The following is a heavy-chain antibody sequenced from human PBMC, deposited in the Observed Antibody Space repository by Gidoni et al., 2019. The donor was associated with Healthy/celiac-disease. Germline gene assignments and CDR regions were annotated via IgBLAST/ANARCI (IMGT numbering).Heavy chain of an antibody. CDR1: GGSISSGGYY. J-gene: IGHJ4*02. CDR2: IYYSWST. Sequence: QVQLQESGPGLVKPSQTLSLTCTVSGGSISSGGYYWSWIRQHPGKGLEWIGYIYYSWSTSYNPSLKSRVTISVDTSKNQFSLKLSSVTAADTAVYYCARAHRKYDFWSSYYFDYWGQGTLVTVSS. D-gene: IGHD3-3*01. CDR3: ARAHRKYDFWSSYYFDY. V-gene: IGHV4-31*03.